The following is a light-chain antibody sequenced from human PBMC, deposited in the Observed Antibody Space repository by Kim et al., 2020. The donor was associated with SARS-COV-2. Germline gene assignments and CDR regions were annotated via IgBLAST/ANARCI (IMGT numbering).Light chain of an antibody. V-gene: IGLV3-19*01. Sequence: SSELTQDPAVSVALGQTVRITCQGDSLRSYYASWYQQKPGQAPVLVIYGKNNRPSGIPDRFSGSSSGNTASLTITGAQAEDEADYYCNSRDSSGNHWVFGGGTQPTVL. CDR3: NSRDSSGNHWV. CDR2: GKN. CDR1: SLRSYY. J-gene: IGLJ3*02.